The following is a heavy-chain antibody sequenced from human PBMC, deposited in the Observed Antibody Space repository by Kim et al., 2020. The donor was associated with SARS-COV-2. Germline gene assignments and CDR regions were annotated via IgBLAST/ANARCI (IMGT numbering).Heavy chain of an antibody. CDR1: GFTFSSAW. D-gene: IGHD6-6*01. V-gene: IGHV3-15*01. Sequence: GGSLRLSCAASGFTFSSAWMSWVRQAPGKGLEWGGRIKSKTDGGTTDYAAPVKGRFTISRDDSKNTLYLQMNSLKSEDTAVYYCNTGYPYKSSIYLQHWGQVALVTVSS. CDR2: IKSKTDGGTT. J-gene: IGHJ1*01. CDR3: NTGYPYKSSIYLQH.